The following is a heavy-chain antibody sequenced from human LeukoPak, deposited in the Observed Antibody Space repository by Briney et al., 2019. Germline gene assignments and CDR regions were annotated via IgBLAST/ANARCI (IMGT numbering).Heavy chain of an antibody. CDR3: ARGYCSGGSCYSYYYYMDV. J-gene: IGHJ6*03. CDR1: GGTFSSYA. CDR2: IIPIFGTA. V-gene: IGHV1-69*13. Sequence: SVKVSCKASGGTFSSYAISWVRQAPGQGLEWMGGIIPIFGTANYAQKFQGRVTITADESTSTAYMELSSLRSEDTAVYYCARGYCSGGSCYSYYYYMDVWGKGTTVTISS. D-gene: IGHD2-15*01.